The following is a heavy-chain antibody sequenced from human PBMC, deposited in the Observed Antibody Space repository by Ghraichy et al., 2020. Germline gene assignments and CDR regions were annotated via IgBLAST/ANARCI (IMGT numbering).Heavy chain of an antibody. CDR3: AKDLVAVAGTHYYGMDV. CDR1: GFTFSSYA. CDR2: ISGSGGST. Sequence: GGSLRLSCAASGFTFSSYAMSWVRQAPGKGLEWVSAISGSGGSTYYADSVKGRFTISRDNSKNTLYLQMNSLRAEDTAVYYCAKDLVAVAGTHYYGMDVWGQGTTVTVSS. V-gene: IGHV3-23*01. D-gene: IGHD6-19*01. J-gene: IGHJ6*02.